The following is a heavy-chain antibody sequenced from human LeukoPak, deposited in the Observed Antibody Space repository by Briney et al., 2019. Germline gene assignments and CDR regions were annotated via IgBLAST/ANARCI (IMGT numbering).Heavy chain of an antibody. J-gene: IGHJ4*02. D-gene: IGHD6-19*01. CDR3: ARQDKQWLAVYH. V-gene: IGHV1-18*01. CDR1: GYTFTSHG. CDR2: ISTYNGNT. Sequence: GASVKVSCKASGYTFTSHGISWVRQAPGQGLEWMGWISTYNGNTNYAQKLQGRVSMTTDTSTSTAYMDLRSLRSDDTAVYYCARQDKQWLAVYHWGQGTLVTVSS.